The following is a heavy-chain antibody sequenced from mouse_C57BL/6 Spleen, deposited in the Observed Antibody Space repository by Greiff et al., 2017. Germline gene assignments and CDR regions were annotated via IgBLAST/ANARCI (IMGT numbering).Heavy chain of an antibody. CDR1: GYTFTSYW. V-gene: IGHV1-50*01. CDR2: IDPSDSYT. Sequence: QVQLQQPGAELVKPGASAKLSCKASGYTFTSYWMQWVKQRPGQGLEWIGEIDPSDSYTNYNQKFKGKATLTVDTSSSTAYMQLSSLTSEDSAVYYCARGPMDYWCQGTSVTVSS. CDR3: ARGPMDY. J-gene: IGHJ4*01.